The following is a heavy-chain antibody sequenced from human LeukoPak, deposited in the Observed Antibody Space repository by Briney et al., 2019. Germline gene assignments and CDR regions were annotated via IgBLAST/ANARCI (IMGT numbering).Heavy chain of an antibody. V-gene: IGHV4-38-2*02. CDR2: IYHDGST. D-gene: IGHD3-3*01. Sequence: SETLSLTCTVSGYSINSGYYWGWIRQPPGKGLEWIGNIYHDGSTYYNPSLKSRVTISVDTSKNQFSLKLSSVTAADTAVYYCARDLDPSYDFWSGYYKDWFDPWGQGTLVTVSS. J-gene: IGHJ5*02. CDR1: GYSINSGYY. CDR3: ARDLDPSYDFWSGYYKDWFDP.